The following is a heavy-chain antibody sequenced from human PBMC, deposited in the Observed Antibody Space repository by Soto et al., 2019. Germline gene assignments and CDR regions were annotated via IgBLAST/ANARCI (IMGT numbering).Heavy chain of an antibody. Sequence: QVQLVESGGGVVQPGRSPRLSCAASGFTFSSCGMHWVRQAPGKGLEWVAVIWSDGNNRYYADSVKGRFTISRDNSKNTLHLQMNSLRAEDTAVYYCARDLIADAVVGGMDVWGQGTTVTVSS. CDR2: IWSDGNNR. V-gene: IGHV3-33*01. D-gene: IGHD6-13*01. J-gene: IGHJ6*02. CDR3: ARDLIADAVVGGMDV. CDR1: GFTFSSCG.